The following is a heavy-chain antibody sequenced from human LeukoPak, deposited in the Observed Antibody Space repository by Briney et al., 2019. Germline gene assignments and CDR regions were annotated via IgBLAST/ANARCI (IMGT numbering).Heavy chain of an antibody. CDR1: GYTFTSSD. J-gene: IGHJ4*02. V-gene: IGHV1-8*01. CDR3: ARGRSGLAAAGTYDY. CDR2: INPNSGRT. D-gene: IGHD6-13*01. Sequence: ASVMVSCKASGYTFTSSDINWVRQAAGQGLGWMGWINPNSGRTGYAQKFQGRVTMTANTSISTAYMELSSLRFDDTAVYYCARGRSGLAAAGTYDYWGQGTLITVAS.